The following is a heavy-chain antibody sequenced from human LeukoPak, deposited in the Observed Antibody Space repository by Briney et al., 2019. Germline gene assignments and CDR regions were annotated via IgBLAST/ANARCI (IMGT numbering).Heavy chain of an antibody. D-gene: IGHD5-12*01. Sequence: PGGSLRLSCAASGFTFSGSAMHWVRQASGKGLEWVGRIRSKANSYATAYAASVKGRFTISRDDSKNTAYLQMNSLKTEDTAVYYCTRLPGYSGYMDWGQGTLVTVSS. CDR2: IRSKANSYAT. CDR3: TRLPGYSGYMD. V-gene: IGHV3-73*01. J-gene: IGHJ4*02. CDR1: GFTFSGSA.